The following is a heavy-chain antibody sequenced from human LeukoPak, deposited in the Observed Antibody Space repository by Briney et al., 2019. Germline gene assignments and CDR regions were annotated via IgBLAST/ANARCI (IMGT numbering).Heavy chain of an antibody. J-gene: IGHJ4*02. D-gene: IGHD4-17*01. CDR1: GYTFTTYY. Sequence: ASVKVSCKASGYTFTTYYLHWVRQAPGQGLEWMGIFNPSDGRATYTQKFQGRVTMTRDTSTSTDYMDLSSLRSDDTAVYYCAIQAVTTGWFFEYWGQGTLVAVSS. CDR3: AIQAVTTGWFFEY. V-gene: IGHV1-46*01. CDR2: FNPSDGRA.